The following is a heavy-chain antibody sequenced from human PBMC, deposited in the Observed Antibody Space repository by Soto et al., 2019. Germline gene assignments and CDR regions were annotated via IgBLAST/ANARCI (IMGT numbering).Heavy chain of an antibody. CDR1: GYSFTGHY. Sequence: QVQHVQSGAEVKKPGDSVKVSCQASGYSFTGHYMHWVRRAPGQGLEWMGWVNLNTGGTDYAQEFQGRVTMTTATSIRTVYLEVTRLKFDDTAIYYCARDPSSFLGRVYGMDVWGQGTAVTVSS. V-gene: IGHV1-2*02. CDR3: ARDPSSFLGRVYGMDV. J-gene: IGHJ6*02. CDR2: VNLNTGGT.